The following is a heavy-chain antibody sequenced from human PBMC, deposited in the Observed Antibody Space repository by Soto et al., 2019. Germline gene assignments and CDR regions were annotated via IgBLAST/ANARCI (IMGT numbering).Heavy chain of an antibody. CDR3: ARDVFGDLYYFDY. CDR2: IYYSGST. Sequence: PSETLSLTCTVSGGSISSGGYYWSWIRQHPGKGLEWIGYIYYSGSTYYNPSLKSRVTISVDTSKNQFSLKLSSATAADTAVYYCARDVFGDLYYFDYWGQGTLVTVSS. D-gene: IGHD3-10*01. CDR1: GGSISSGGYY. V-gene: IGHV4-31*03. J-gene: IGHJ4*02.